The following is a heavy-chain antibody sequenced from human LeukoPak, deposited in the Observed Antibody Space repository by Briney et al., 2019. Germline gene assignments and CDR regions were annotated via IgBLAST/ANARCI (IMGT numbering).Heavy chain of an antibody. CDR1: GGSISSGGYS. Sequence: PSQTLSLTCAVSGGSISSGGYSWSWIRQLPGKGLEWIGYIYHSGSTYYNPSLKSRVTISVDRSKNQFSLKLSSVTAADTAVYYCARAYYDILTGYPPYYFDYWGQGTLVTVSS. CDR3: ARAYYDILTGYPPYYFDY. D-gene: IGHD3-9*01. J-gene: IGHJ4*02. V-gene: IGHV4-30-2*01. CDR2: IYHSGST.